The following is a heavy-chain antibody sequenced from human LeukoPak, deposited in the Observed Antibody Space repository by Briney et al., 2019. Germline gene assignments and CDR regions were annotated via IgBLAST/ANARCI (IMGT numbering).Heavy chain of an antibody. CDR3: AKDRGQSHHYYDSSGYLDY. CDR2: VSGNGGST. J-gene: IGHJ4*02. Sequence: GGSLRLSCAASGFTFSNYDMNWVRQAPGKGLEWVSGVSGNGGSTDYADSVKGRFSVSRDNSKNTLYLQMNSLRAEDTAVYYCAKDRGQSHHYYDSSGYLDYWGQGTLVTVSS. V-gene: IGHV3-23*01. D-gene: IGHD3-22*01. CDR1: GFTFSNYD.